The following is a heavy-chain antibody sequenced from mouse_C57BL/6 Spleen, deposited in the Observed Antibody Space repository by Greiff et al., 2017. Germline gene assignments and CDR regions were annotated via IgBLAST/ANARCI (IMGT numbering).Heavy chain of an antibody. V-gene: IGHV14-2*01. CDR2: IDPEDGET. D-gene: IGHD1-1*01. J-gene: IGHJ2*01. CDR1: GFNIKDYY. CDR3: ARRAVVATNYFDY. Sequence: VQLQQSGAELVKPGASVKLSCTASGFNIKDYYMHWVKQRTEQGLEWIGRIDPEDGETKYAPKFQGKATITADPSSNTAYLQLSSLTSEDTAVDYCARRAVVATNYFDYWGQGTTLTVAS.